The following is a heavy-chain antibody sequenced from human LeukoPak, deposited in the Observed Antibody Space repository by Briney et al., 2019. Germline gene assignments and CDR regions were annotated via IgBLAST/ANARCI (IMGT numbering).Heavy chain of an antibody. D-gene: IGHD3-22*01. CDR1: GGSISSSSYY. CDR3: ARDYYDSSGYYLEVVVRHDAFDI. Sequence: SETLSLTCTVSGGSISSSSYYWGWIRQPPGKGLEWIGSIYYSGSTYYNPSLKSRVTISVDTSKNQFSLKLSSVTAADKAVYYCARDYYDSSGYYLEVVVRHDAFDIWGQGTMVTVSS. V-gene: IGHV4-39*07. CDR2: IYYSGST. J-gene: IGHJ3*02.